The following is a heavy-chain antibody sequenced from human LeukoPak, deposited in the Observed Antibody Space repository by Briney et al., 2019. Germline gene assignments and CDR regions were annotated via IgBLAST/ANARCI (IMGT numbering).Heavy chain of an antibody. D-gene: IGHD1-26*01. CDR2: IYYSGST. J-gene: IGHJ5*02. CDR1: GGSISSYY. CDR3: ARERRLGWEFTSSFDP. V-gene: IGHV4-59*01. Sequence: PSETLSLTCTVSGGSISSYYWSWIRQPPGKGLEWIGYIYYSGSTNYNPSLKGRVTISVDTSKNQFSLKLSSVIAADTAVYYCARERRLGWEFTSSFDPWGQGTLVTVSS.